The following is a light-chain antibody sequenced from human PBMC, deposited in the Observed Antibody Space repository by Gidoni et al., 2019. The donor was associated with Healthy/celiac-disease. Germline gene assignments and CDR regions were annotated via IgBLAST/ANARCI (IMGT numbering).Light chain of an antibody. Sequence: IQMTQSPSSPSASVGDSVTITVRASQSIRSYLNWYQQKPGKAPKLLIYAASSLKSGVPSRFSGSGSGTDFTLTISSLQPEDFATYYCQQSYSTPWTFGQGTKVEIK. V-gene: IGKV1-39*01. J-gene: IGKJ1*01. CDR2: AAS. CDR3: QQSYSTPWT. CDR1: QSIRSY.